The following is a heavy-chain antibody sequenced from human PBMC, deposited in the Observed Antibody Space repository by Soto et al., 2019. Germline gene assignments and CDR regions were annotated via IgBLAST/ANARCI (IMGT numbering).Heavy chain of an antibody. CDR3: ARSSSSRSYYYGMDV. J-gene: IGHJ6*02. CDR1: GYTFTSYA. Sequence: ASVKVSCKASGYTFTSYAIHWVRQAPGQRLEWMGWINAGNGNTKYSQKFQGRVTITRDTSASTAYMELSSLRSEDTAVYYCARSSSSRSYYYGMDVWGQGTTVTGSS. D-gene: IGHD6-13*01. V-gene: IGHV1-3*01. CDR2: INAGNGNT.